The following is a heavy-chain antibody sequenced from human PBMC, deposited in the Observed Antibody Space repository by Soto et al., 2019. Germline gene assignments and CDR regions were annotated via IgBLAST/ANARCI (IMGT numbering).Heavy chain of an antibody. J-gene: IGHJ6*02. D-gene: IGHD2-2*01. V-gene: IGHV4-34*01. CDR3: ARYCSSTSCYYYYGMDV. CDR2: INHSGST. Sequence: SETLSLTCAVYGGSFSGYYWSWIRQPPGKGLEWIGEINHSGSTNYNPSLKSRVTISVDTSKNQFSLKLSSVTAADTAVYYCARYCSSTSCYYYYGMDVWGQGTTVTVSS. CDR1: GGSFSGYY.